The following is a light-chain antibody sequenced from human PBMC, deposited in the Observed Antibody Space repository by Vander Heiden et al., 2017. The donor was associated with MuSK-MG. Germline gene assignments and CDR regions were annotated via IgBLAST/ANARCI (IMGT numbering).Light chain of an antibody. J-gene: IGLJ2*01. CDR1: NIGSKS. V-gene: IGLV3-21*03. Sequence: SYVLTQPPSVSVAPGKTARITCGGNNIGSKSVHWYQQKPGQAPVLVVYDDSDRPSGSPERFSGSNSGNTATLTISRVEAGDEADYYCQVWDSSSDHYVVFGGGTKLTVL. CDR3: QVWDSSSDHYVV. CDR2: DDS.